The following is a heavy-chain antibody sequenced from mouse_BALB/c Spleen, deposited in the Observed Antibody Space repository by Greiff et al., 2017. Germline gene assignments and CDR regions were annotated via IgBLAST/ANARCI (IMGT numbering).Heavy chain of an antibody. J-gene: IGHJ4*01. V-gene: IGHV1S29*02. CDR1: GYTFTDYN. Sequence: VQLQQSGPELVKPGASVKISCKASGYTFTDYNMHWVKQSHGKSLEWIGDIYPYNGGTGYNQKFKSKATLTVDNSSSTAYMELRSLTSEDSAVYYWAGGNYEAMDYWGQGTSVTVSS. CDR2: IYPYNGGT. CDR3: AGGNYEAMDY. D-gene: IGHD2-1*01.